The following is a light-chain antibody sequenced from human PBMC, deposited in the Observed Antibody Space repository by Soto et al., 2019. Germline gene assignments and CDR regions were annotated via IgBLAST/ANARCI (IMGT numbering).Light chain of an antibody. V-gene: IGKV3-20*01. J-gene: IGKJ1*01. CDR3: QQYGRSPKT. CDR2: DAS. CDR1: QTVSSNY. Sequence: EIVLTQSPGTLSLSPGEGATLSCRASQTVSSNYLAWYQQKPGQAPSLLIYDASSRATGIPDRFSGSGSGTAFTLTISRLEPEDFAVYYCQQYGRSPKTFGQGTKVEFK.